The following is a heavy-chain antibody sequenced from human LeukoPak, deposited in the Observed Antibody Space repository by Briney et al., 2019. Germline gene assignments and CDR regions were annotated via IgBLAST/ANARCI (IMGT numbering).Heavy chain of an antibody. D-gene: IGHD2-8*01. Sequence: SETLSLTCTVSGGSISSYYWSWIRQPPGKGLEWIGYIYYSGSTNYNPSLKSRVTISVDTSKNQFSLKLSSVTAADTAVYYCAREIGVYGMDVWGQGTTVTVSS. CDR2: IYYSGST. CDR1: GGSISSYY. V-gene: IGHV4-59*01. CDR3: AREIGVYGMDV. J-gene: IGHJ6*02.